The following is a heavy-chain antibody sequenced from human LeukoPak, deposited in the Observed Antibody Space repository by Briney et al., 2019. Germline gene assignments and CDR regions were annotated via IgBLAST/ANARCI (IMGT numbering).Heavy chain of an antibody. J-gene: IGHJ5*02. CDR1: GGSFSGYY. V-gene: IGHV4-34*01. CDR2: INHSGST. Sequence: SETLSLTCAVYGGSFSGYYWSWIRQPPGKGLEWIGEINHSGSTNYNPSLKSRVTISVDTSKNQFSLKLSSVTAADTAVYYCARDGGHCSGGSCSGWFDPWGQGTLVTVSS. D-gene: IGHD2-15*01. CDR3: ARDGGHCSGGSCSGWFDP.